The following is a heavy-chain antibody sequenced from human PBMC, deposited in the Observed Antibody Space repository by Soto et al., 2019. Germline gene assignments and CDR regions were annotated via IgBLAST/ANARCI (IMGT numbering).Heavy chain of an antibody. CDR3: AKDAVPGPPDYFDF. CDR1: GFTVSAYE. J-gene: IGHJ4*02. D-gene: IGHD6-19*01. Sequence: GGSLRLSCVGSGFTVSAYEIHWVRQAPGKGLDWVAVISSGGRHQFYTDSVRGRFTISRDDPKNTVYLQMNNLTPQDAAIYYCAKDAVPGPPDYFDFWGQGTLVTVSS. CDR2: ISSGGRHQ. V-gene: IGHV3-30*04.